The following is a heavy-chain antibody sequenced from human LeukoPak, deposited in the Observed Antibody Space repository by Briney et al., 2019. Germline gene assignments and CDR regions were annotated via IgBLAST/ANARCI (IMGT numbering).Heavy chain of an antibody. CDR1: GGPLRSSTYY. CDR3: ARHFVGGLLDIDS. CDR2: VHYSGNT. D-gene: IGHD3-16*01. J-gene: IGHJ4*02. V-gene: IGHV4-39*01. Sequence: PSETLSLTCTVSGGPLRSSTYYWGWIRQPPGKGLEWIGAVHYSGNTDYNPSLKSRVTMTVDTSKNLFSLNLNSVAAADTAVSFWARHFVGGLLDIDSWGPGTLVPVSS.